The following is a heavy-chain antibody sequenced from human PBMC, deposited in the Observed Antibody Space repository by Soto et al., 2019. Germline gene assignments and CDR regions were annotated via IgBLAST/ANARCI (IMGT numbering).Heavy chain of an antibody. CDR2: IYSGGST. Sequence: GGSLRLSCAASGFTVSSNYMSWVRQAPGKGLEWVSVIYSGGSTYYADSVKGRFTISRDNSKNTLYLQMNSLRAEDTAVYYCARDRDYGELFGYWGQGTLVTVSS. V-gene: IGHV3-66*01. CDR3: ARDRDYGELFGY. CDR1: GFTVSSNY. J-gene: IGHJ4*02. D-gene: IGHD4-17*01.